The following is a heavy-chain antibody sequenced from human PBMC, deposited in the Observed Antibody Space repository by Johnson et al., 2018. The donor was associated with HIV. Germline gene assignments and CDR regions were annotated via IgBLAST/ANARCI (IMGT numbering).Heavy chain of an antibody. V-gene: IGHV3-30*03. CDR2: ISYDGINK. D-gene: IGHD3-16*01. J-gene: IGHJ3*02. CDR1: RFTFSSYG. CDR3: AREVYAHDAFDI. Sequence: QVQLVESGGGMVQPGRSLRLSCAASRFTFSSYGMHWVRQAPGKGLEWVAVISYDGINKYYADSVKGRFTISSDNSKKTLYLQMNSLRPEDTAVYYCAREVYAHDAFDIWGQGTMVTVSS.